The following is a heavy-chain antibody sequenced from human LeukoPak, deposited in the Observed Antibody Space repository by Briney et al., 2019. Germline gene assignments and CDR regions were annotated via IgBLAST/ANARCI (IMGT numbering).Heavy chain of an antibody. CDR1: GFTFSSYD. J-gene: IGHJ4*02. D-gene: IGHD6-13*01. Sequence: GGSLRLSCAASGFTFSSYDMHWVRQATGKGLEWVSAISTAGDTYYPGSVKGRFTISRENAKNSLYLQMNSLGAGDTAVYYCAKVIAAAASGTPDYWGQGTLVTVSS. CDR3: AKVIAAAASGTPDY. V-gene: IGHV3-13*01. CDR2: ISTAGDT.